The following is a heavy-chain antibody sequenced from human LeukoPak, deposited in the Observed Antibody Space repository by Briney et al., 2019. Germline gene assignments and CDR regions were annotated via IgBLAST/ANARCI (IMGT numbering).Heavy chain of an antibody. D-gene: IGHD2-15*01. CDR3: ARVYVSGYCSGGSCYERADYYYYYYMDV. CDR2: INPNSGGT. J-gene: IGHJ6*03. V-gene: IGHV1-2*02. Sequence: GASVKVSCKASGYTFTSYGISWVRQAPGQGLEWMGWINPNSGGTNYAQKFQGRVTMTRDTSISTAHMELSRLRSDDTAVYYCARVYVSGYCSGGSCYERADYYYYYYMDVWGKGTTVTVSS. CDR1: GYTFTSYG.